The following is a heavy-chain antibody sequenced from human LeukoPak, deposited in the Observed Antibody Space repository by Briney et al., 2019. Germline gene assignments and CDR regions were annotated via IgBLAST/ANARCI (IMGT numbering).Heavy chain of an antibody. CDR3: ARGGESGGNPLDAFDI. CDR1: GFTFSSYA. V-gene: IGHV3-30-3*01. CDR2: ISYDGSNK. Sequence: GGSLRLSCAASGFTFSSYAMHWVRQAPGKGLEWVAVISYDGSNKYYADSVKGRFTISRDNSKNTLYLQMNSLRAEDTAVYYCARGGESGGNPLDAFDIWGQGTMVTVSS. D-gene: IGHD4-23*01. J-gene: IGHJ3*02.